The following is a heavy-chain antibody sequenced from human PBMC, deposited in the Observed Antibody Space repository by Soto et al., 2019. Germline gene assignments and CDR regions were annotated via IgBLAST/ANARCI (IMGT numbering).Heavy chain of an antibody. V-gene: IGHV3-23*01. Sequence: GGSLRLSCAASGFTFSSYAMSWVRQAPGKGLEWVSAISGSGGSTYYADSVKGRFTISRDNSKNTLYLQMNSLRAEDTAVYYCAKIRQRRVATTIIDYWGQGTLVTVSS. CDR2: ISGSGGST. J-gene: IGHJ4*02. CDR1: GFTFSSYA. D-gene: IGHD5-12*01. CDR3: AKIRQRRVATTIIDY.